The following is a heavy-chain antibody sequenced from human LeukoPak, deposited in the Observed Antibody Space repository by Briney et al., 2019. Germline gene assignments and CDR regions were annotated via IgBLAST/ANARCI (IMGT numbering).Heavy chain of an antibody. V-gene: IGHV3-48*04. CDR2: IRSGSSGVV. Sequence: AGGSLRLSCTASGFPFSNSGINWVRQAPGKGLEWVSYIRSGSSGVVYSADSVKGRFTVSRDNAKNSLYLQMNSLRAEDTAVYYCARDKSDTFDSWGQGTLVTVSS. J-gene: IGHJ4*02. CDR3: ARDKSDTFDS. CDR1: GFPFSNSG.